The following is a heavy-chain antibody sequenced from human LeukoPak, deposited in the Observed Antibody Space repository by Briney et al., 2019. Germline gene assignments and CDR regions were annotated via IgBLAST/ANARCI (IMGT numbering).Heavy chain of an antibody. CDR3: ARGHYDSSGYYYGAFDI. D-gene: IGHD3-22*01. V-gene: IGHV1-2*02. CDR1: GYTFTSYY. J-gene: IGHJ3*02. Sequence: GASVKVSCKASGYTFTSYYMHWVRQAPGQGLEWMGWINPNSGGTNYAQKFQGRVTMTRDTSISTAYMELSRLRSDDTAVYYCARGHYDSSGYYYGAFDIWGQGTMVTVSS. CDR2: INPNSGGT.